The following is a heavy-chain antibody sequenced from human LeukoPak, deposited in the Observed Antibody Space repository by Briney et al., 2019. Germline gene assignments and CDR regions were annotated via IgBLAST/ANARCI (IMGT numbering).Heavy chain of an antibody. CDR1: GGSISSYY. Sequence: PSETLSLTCTVSGGSISSYYWSWLRQPAGTALEWIGRIYTSGTITYNPSLKSRVTISVDTSKNQFSLKLSSVTAADTAVYYCARDSGTTGEVKFDPWGQGTLVTVSS. D-gene: IGHD3-10*01. V-gene: IGHV4-4*07. CDR2: IYTSGTI. J-gene: IGHJ5*02. CDR3: ARDSGTTGEVKFDP.